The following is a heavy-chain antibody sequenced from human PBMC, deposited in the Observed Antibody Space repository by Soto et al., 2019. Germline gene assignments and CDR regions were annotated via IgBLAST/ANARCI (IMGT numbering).Heavy chain of an antibody. CDR2: INPSGGST. Sequence: ASVKVSCKASGYTLTSYYIHWVRQAPGQGLEWMGIINPSGGSTTYAQRFQGRVTITADESTSTAYMELSSLRSGDTAVYYCARRPAAVNWLDPWGQGTLVTVS. J-gene: IGHJ5*02. D-gene: IGHD2-15*01. CDR3: ARRPAAVNWLDP. V-gene: IGHV1-46*01. CDR1: GYTLTSYY.